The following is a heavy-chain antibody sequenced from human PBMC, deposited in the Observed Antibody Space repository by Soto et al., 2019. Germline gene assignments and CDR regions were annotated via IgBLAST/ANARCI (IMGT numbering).Heavy chain of an antibody. CDR1: GLTFSTYG. D-gene: IGHD3-10*01. CDR3: ARDPIHGSGLFDA. Sequence: QVQLVESGGGVVQPGRSLRLSCAASGLTFSTYGMHWVRQSPGKGLEWVAFIWYDGINKKYADSVKGRFTISRDNSKNMVSLEMNSLRVEDTAVYHCARDPIHGSGLFDAWGQGTLVTVSS. V-gene: IGHV3-33*01. CDR2: IWYDGINK. J-gene: IGHJ5*02.